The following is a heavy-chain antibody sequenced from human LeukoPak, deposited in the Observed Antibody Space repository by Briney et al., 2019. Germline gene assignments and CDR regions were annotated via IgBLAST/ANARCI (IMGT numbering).Heavy chain of an antibody. V-gene: IGHV1-46*01. CDR2: INPSGGSK. Sequence: ASVKVSCKASGYTFTSYYMHWVRQAPGQGLEWMGIINPSGGSKNYAQKFQGRVTMTRDMSTSTVYMELSSLRSEDTAVYYCARDVVSITMGQGVGTSYYFDYWGQGTLVTVSS. D-gene: IGHD2-2*01. CDR3: ARDVVSITMGQGVGTSYYFDY. J-gene: IGHJ4*02. CDR1: GYTFTSYY.